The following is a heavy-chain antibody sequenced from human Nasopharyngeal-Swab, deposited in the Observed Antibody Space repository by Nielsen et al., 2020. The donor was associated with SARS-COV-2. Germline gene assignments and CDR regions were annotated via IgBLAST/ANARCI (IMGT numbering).Heavy chain of an antibody. CDR3: TTDSNYDFWSGYYYYMDV. V-gene: IGHV3-15*01. CDR1: GFTFSNAW. CDR2: IKSKTDGGTT. D-gene: IGHD3-3*01. Sequence: GESLKISCAASGFTFSNAWMSWVRQAPGKGLEWVGRIKSKTDGGTTDYAAPVKGRFTISRDDSKNTLYLRMNSLKTEDTAVYYCTTDSNYDFWSGYYYYMDVWGKGTTVTVSS. J-gene: IGHJ6*03.